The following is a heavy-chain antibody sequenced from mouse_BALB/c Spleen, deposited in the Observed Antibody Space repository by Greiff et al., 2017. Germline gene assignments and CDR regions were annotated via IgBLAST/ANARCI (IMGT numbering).Heavy chain of an antibody. CDR1: GYTFTSYW. V-gene: IGHV1-5*01. CDR2: IYPGNSDT. CDR3: SLYYGYSAWFAY. J-gene: IGHJ3*01. Sequence: EVQLQQSGTVLARPGASVKMSCKASGYTFTSYWMHWVKQRPGQGLEWIGAIYPGNSDTSYNQKFKGKAKLTAVTSTSTAYMELSSLTNEDSAVYYCSLYYGYSAWFAYWGQGTLVTVSA. D-gene: IGHD1-2*01.